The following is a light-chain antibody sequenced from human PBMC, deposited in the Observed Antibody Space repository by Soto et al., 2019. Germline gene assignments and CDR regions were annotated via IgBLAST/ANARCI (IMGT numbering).Light chain of an antibody. Sequence: DIKMTQSHSTLSASVGDRVTITCRASQSIDTWFAWYQQKPGKAPNLLIYDASTLESGVPSRFSGGGSGTEFTLTISSLQPDDFATYYCQRYNNIARTFGQGTKVDIK. J-gene: IGKJ1*01. CDR3: QRYNNIART. V-gene: IGKV1-5*01. CDR2: DAS. CDR1: QSIDTW.